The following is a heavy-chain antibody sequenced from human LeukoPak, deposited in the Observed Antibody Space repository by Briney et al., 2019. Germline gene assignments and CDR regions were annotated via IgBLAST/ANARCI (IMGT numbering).Heavy chain of an antibody. J-gene: IGHJ4*02. CDR3: ARDKFGGSSWSGESLDY. D-gene: IGHD6-13*01. Sequence: PSQTLSLTCTVSGGSISSGGYYWSWIRQHPGKGLEWIGYIYYSGSTYYNPSLKSRVTISVDTSKNQFSLKLSSVTAADTAVYYCARDKFGGSSWSGESLDYWGQGTLVTVSS. CDR1: GGSISSGGYY. CDR2: IYYSGST. V-gene: IGHV4-31*03.